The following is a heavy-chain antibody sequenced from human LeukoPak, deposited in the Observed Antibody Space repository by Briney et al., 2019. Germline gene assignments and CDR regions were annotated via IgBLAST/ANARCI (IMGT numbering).Heavy chain of an antibody. CDR2: IRQDGSEK. CDR1: GFTFSSYW. Sequence: PGGSLRLSCAASGFTFSSYWMSWVRQAPGKGLEWVANIRQDGSEKYYVDSVKGRFTISRDNAKNSLYLQMNSLTAEDTAVYYCARKRYTTSWYTDYWGQGTLVTVSS. CDR3: ARKRYTTSWYTDY. V-gene: IGHV3-7*03. D-gene: IGHD6-13*01. J-gene: IGHJ4*02.